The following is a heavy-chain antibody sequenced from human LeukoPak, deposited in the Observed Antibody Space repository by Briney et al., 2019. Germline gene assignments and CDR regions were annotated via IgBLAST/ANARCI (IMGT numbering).Heavy chain of an antibody. CDR2: ISWNSGSI. CDR3: AKGGAARAYFDY. V-gene: IGHV3-9*03. CDR1: GFTFDDYA. J-gene: IGHJ4*02. D-gene: IGHD6-6*01. Sequence: PGRSLRLSCAASGFTFDDYAMHWVRQAPGKGLEWVSGISWNSGSIGYADSVKGRFTISRDNAKNSLYLQMNSPRAEDMALYYCAKGGAARAYFDYWGQGTLVTVSS.